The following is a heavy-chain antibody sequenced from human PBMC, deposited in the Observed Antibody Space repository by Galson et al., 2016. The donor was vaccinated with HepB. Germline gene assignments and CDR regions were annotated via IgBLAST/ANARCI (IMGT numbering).Heavy chain of an antibody. CDR2: IYPSDSHT. CDR1: GYRFTSFW. J-gene: IGHJ4*02. D-gene: IGHD1-20*01. CDR3: ARASRITGNFDF. Sequence: QSGAEVKKPGESLTISCEGSGYRFTSFWVGWVRQMPGKGLEWMGLIYPSDSHTTYSPSFQGQVTISAQKSINTAYLRWTTLKSLDTATYYCARASRITGNFDFWGQGTLVTVSS. V-gene: IGHV5-51*03.